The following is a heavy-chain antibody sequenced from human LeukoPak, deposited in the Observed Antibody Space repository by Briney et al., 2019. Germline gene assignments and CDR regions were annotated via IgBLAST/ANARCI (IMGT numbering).Heavy chain of an antibody. V-gene: IGHV3-23*01. CDR3: AKGLAVAGHFDY. Sequence: GGSLRLSCAASGFTFSSYWMHWVRQAPGKGLEWVSVISGSGGSTYYADSVKGRFTISRDKSKNTLYLQMNSLRAEDTAVYYCAKGLAVAGHFDYWGQGTLVTVSS. CDR2: ISGSGGST. D-gene: IGHD6-19*01. CDR1: GFTFSSYW. J-gene: IGHJ4*02.